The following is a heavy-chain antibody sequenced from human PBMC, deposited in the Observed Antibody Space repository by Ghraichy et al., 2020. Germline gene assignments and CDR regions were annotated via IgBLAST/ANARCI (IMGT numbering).Heavy chain of an antibody. J-gene: IGHJ4*02. CDR3: ARAYDYDILTGPEY. CDR1: RFTFSSYA. CDR2: ISSDGRNK. Sequence: GESLNISCAASRFTFSSYAMHWVRQAPGEGLEWVAVISSDGRNKYYADSVKGRFTISRDDSKNTLYLQMNSLRAEDTAVYYCARAYDYDILTGPEYWGQGTLVTVSS. V-gene: IGHV3-30*04. D-gene: IGHD3-9*01.